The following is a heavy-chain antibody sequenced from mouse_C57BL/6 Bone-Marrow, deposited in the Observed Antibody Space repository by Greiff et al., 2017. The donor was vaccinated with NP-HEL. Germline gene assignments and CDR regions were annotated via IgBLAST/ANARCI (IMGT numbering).Heavy chain of an antibody. Sequence: QVQLQQSGPELVKPGASVKISCKASGYAFSSSWMNWVKQRPGKGLEWIGRIYPGDGDTNYNGKFKGKATLTADKSSSTAYMELRSLTSEDSAVYYCARLGEYWGQGTTLTVSS. V-gene: IGHV1-82*01. CDR3: ARLGEY. CDR2: IYPGDGDT. CDR1: GYAFSSSW. J-gene: IGHJ2*01.